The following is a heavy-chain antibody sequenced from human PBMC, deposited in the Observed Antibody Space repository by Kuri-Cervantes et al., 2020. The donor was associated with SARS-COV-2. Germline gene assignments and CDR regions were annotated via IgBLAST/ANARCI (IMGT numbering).Heavy chain of an antibody. D-gene: IGHD2-21*01. CDR2: INHSGST. Sequence: GSLRLSCTVSGGSISSSSYYWGWIRQPPGKGLEWIGEINHSGSTNYNPSLKSRVIISVDTSKNQFSLKLSSVTAADTAVYYCARAFCGGDCSYFDYWGQGTLVTVSS. CDR3: ARAFCGGDCSYFDY. CDR1: GGSISSSSYY. J-gene: IGHJ4*02. V-gene: IGHV4-39*07.